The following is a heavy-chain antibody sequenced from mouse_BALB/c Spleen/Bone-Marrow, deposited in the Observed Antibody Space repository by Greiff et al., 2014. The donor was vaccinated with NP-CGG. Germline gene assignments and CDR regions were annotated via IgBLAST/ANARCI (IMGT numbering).Heavy chain of an antibody. CDR3: ARYGYGSSYYAMDY. J-gene: IGHJ4*01. CDR2: ISTYSGNT. Sequence: QVQLQQSGPELVRPGVPVKISCKGSGYTFTDYAMHWVKQSHAKSLEWIGVISTYSGNTNYNQKFKGKATMTVDKSSSTAYMELARLTSEDSAIYYCARYGYGSSYYAMDYWGQGTSVTVSS. D-gene: IGHD1-1*01. CDR1: GYTFTDYA. V-gene: IGHV1-67*01.